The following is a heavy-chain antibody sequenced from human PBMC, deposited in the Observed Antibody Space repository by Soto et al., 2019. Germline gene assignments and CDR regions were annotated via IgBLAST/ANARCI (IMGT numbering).Heavy chain of an antibody. D-gene: IGHD5-18*01. CDR3: ARDRHAGYSYGYFDY. V-gene: IGHV1-46*01. CDR1: GYTFTSYY. J-gene: IGHJ4*02. CDR2: INPSGGST. Sequence: ASVKVSCKASGYTFTSYYMHWVRQAPGQGLEWMGIINPSGGSTSYAQKFQGRVTMTRDTSTSTVYMELSSLRSEDTAVYYCARDRHAGYSYGYFDYWGQGTLVTVSS.